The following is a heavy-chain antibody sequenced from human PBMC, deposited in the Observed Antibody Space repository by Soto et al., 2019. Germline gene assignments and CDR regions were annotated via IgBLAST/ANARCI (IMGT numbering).Heavy chain of an antibody. CDR1: GDSFTYYA. D-gene: IGHD3-9*01. J-gene: IGHJ4*02. CDR2: IDVGSGTT. Sequence: ASVKVSCKASGDSFTYYAMHWVRQAPGQRLEWMGWIDVGSGTTKYAQKFQGRVTITRDTSTNTANMELSSLRSEDTAVYYCASYPQYRILTGYTYYFDFWGQGTQVTVSS. CDR3: ASYPQYRILTGYTYYFDF. V-gene: IGHV1-3*01.